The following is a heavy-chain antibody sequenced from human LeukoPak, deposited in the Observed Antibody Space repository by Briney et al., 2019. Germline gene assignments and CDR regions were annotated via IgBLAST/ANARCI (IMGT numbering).Heavy chain of an antibody. J-gene: IGHJ6*02. Sequence: SETLSLTCAVYGGSFNDYNWTWVRQPPGKGLEWIGEINHSGSTNCNPSLKSRVTISVDTSKNQFSLKLNSVTAADTAVYYCASLSLPNSIAAAGTFVSLYYAMDVWGQGTTVTVSS. CDR3: ASLSLPNSIAAAGTFVSLYYAMDV. D-gene: IGHD6-13*01. CDR2: INHSGST. V-gene: IGHV4-34*01. CDR1: GGSFNDYN.